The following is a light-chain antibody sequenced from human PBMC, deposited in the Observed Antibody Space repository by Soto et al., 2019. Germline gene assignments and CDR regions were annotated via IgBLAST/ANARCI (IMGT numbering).Light chain of an antibody. J-gene: IGKJ3*01. CDR2: GAS. V-gene: IGKV1-27*01. CDR3: QKYDRAPFT. Sequence: DIQMTQSPASLSAYLGDRVTITCRASQGISNYLAWYQQKPGRLPKLLLFGASTLQSGVPARFSGSGSGTLFTLTINGLLPEDVATYYCQKYDRAPFTFGPRTKVDI. CDR1: QGISNY.